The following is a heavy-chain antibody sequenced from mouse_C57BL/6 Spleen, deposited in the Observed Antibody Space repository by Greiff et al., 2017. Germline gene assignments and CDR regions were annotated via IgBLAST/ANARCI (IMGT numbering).Heavy chain of an antibody. CDR2: IYPRSGNT. D-gene: IGHD1-1*01. CDR3: ARRGTTVVATPYAMGY. Sequence: VQLQQSGAELARPGASVKLSCKASGYTFTSYGISWVKQRTGQGLEWIGEIYPRSGNTYYNEKFKGKATLTADKSSSTAYMELRSLTSEDSAVYFCARRGTTVVATPYAMGYWGQGTSVTVAS. J-gene: IGHJ4*01. V-gene: IGHV1-81*01. CDR1: GYTFTSYG.